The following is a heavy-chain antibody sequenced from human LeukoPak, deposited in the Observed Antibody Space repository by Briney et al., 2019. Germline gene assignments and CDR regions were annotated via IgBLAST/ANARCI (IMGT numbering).Heavy chain of an antibody. CDR3: AKYSTSIIRGAFDF. Sequence: PGGSLRLSCAASGFTFKTYAMSWVRQAPGEGLEGVASISAGGLNTYYADAVEGRFSISRDNSKDTVFLQMNSLRAEDTALYYCAKYSTSIIRGAFDFWGQGTMVTVSS. V-gene: IGHV3-23*01. CDR2: ISAGGLNT. D-gene: IGHD3-10*01. J-gene: IGHJ3*01. CDR1: GFTFKTYA.